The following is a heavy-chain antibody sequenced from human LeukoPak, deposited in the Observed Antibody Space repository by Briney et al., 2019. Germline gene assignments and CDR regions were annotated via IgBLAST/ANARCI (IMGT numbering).Heavy chain of an antibody. J-gene: IGHJ4*02. Sequence: GGSLRLSCAASGFTFSSYGMHWVRQAPGKGLEWVAVIWYDGSNKYYADSVKGRFTISRDNSKNTLYLQMNSQRAEDTAVYYCARDADTAMAYLDYWGQGTLVTVSS. CDR2: IWYDGSNK. CDR3: ARDADTAMAYLDY. D-gene: IGHD5-18*01. V-gene: IGHV3-33*01. CDR1: GFTFSSYG.